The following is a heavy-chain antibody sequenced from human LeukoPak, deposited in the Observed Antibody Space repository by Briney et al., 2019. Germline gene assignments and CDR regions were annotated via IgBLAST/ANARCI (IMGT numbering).Heavy chain of an antibody. D-gene: IGHD2-15*01. J-gene: IGHJ6*03. CDR2: ISSSSSYI. CDR1: GFTFSSYS. CDR3: ARDSGYCSGGSCYSVNYYYYMDV. V-gene: IGHV3-21*01. Sequence: GGSLRLSCAASGFTFSSYSMNWVRQAPGKGLEWVSSISSSSSYIYYADSVKGRFTISRDNAKNSLYLQMNSLRAEDTAVYYCARDSGYCSGGSCYSVNYYYYMDVWGKGTTVTVSS.